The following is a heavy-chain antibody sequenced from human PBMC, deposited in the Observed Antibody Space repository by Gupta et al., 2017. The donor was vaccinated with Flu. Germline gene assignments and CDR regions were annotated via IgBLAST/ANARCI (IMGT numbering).Heavy chain of an antibody. CDR3: ARDLRQKWLVPCLDY. CDR1: GYSFTSHY. D-gene: IGHD6-19*01. CDR2: IHPSGIDT. V-gene: IGHV1-46*01. J-gene: IGHJ4*02. Sequence: QVQLVQSGAEVKKPGASVKVSCKASGYSFTSHYIHWVRQAPGQGLEWMGIIHPSGIDTNIAQRFQGRVTMTRDTSTSTVYMELSSLRPEDTAVYYCARDLRQKWLVPCLDYWGQGTLVTVSS.